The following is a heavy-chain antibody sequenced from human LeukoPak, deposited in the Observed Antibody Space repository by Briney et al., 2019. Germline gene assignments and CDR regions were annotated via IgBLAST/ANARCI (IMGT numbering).Heavy chain of an antibody. CDR3: AKDQVTMRPYYYYGMDV. V-gene: IGHV3-30*02. Sequence: PGGSLRLSCAASGFTFSSYGMHWVRQAPGKGLEWVAFIRYDGSNKYYADSVKGRFTISRDNSKNTLYLQMNSLRAEDTAVYYCAKDQVTMRPYYYYGMDVWGQGTTVTVSS. D-gene: IGHD3-22*01. J-gene: IGHJ6*02. CDR2: IRYDGSNK. CDR1: GFTFSSYG.